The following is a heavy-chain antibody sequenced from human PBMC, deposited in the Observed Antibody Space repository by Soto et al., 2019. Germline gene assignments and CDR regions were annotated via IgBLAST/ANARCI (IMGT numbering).Heavy chain of an antibody. J-gene: IGHJ4*02. CDR2: IYYSGST. CDR3: ARVGSGSYYNQYYFDY. V-gene: IGHV4-59*01. D-gene: IGHD3-10*01. CDR1: GGSISSYY. Sequence: SETLSLTCTVSGGSISSYYWSWIRQPPGKGLEWIGYIYYSGSTNYNPSLKSRVTISVGTSKNQFSLKLSSVTAADTAVYYCARVGSGSYYNQYYFDYWGQGTLVTVSS.